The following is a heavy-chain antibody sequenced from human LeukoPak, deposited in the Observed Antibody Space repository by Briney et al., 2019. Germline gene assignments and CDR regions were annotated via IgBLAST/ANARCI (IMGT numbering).Heavy chain of an antibody. Sequence: GASVKVSCKASGYTFTGYYMHWVRQAPGQGLEWMGWINPNSGGTNYAQKFQGWVTMTRDTSTSTVYMELSSLRSEDTAVYYCATDPNPYSSTSGYFDFWGQGTLVTVSS. CDR3: ATDPNPYSSTSGYFDF. J-gene: IGHJ4*02. V-gene: IGHV1-2*04. CDR2: INPNSGGT. CDR1: GYTFTGYY. D-gene: IGHD6-13*01.